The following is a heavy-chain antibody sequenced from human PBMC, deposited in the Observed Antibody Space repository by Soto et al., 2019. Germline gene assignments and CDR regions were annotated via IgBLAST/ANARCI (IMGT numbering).Heavy chain of an antibody. Sequence: EVQLVESGGGLVQPGRSLRLSCAASGFTFDDYAMHWVRQAPGKGLEWVSGISWNSGSIGYADSVKGRFTISRDNAKNSLYLQMNSLRAEVTALYYCAKDSHSSSWVGDCDYWGQGTLVTVSS. CDR2: ISWNSGSI. V-gene: IGHV3-9*01. D-gene: IGHD6-6*01. CDR3: AKDSHSSSWVGDCDY. CDR1: GFTFDDYA. J-gene: IGHJ4*02.